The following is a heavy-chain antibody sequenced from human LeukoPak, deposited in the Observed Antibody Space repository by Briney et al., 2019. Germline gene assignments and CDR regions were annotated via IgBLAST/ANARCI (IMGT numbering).Heavy chain of an antibody. J-gene: IGHJ6*02. Sequence: YXXSXIRQPPGKGLEWIGYIYYSGSTNYNPSLKSRVTISVDTSKNQFSLKLSSVTAADPAVYYCARHGYGYYYYYGMDVWGQGTTVTVSS. CDR3: ARHGYGYYYYYGMDV. CDR2: IYYSGST. CDR1: YX. D-gene: IGHD6-13*01. V-gene: IGHV4-59*08.